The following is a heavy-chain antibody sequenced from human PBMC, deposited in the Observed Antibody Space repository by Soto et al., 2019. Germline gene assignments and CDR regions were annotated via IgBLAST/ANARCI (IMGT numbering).Heavy chain of an antibody. D-gene: IGHD6-13*01. J-gene: IGHJ4*02. Sequence: QVQLQQWGAGLLKPSETLSLTCAVYGGSFSGFYWSWIRQPPGKGLEWIGEINHSGSTNYNPSLKSRVTTSVDTSKNQFSLKLSSVTAADTAVYYCARSSQQQLPPMGYWGQGTLVTVSS. CDR2: INHSGST. CDR3: ARSSQQQLPPMGY. CDR1: GGSFSGFY. V-gene: IGHV4-34*01.